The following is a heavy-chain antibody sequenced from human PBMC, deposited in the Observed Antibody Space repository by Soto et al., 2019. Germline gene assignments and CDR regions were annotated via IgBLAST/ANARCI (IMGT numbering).Heavy chain of an antibody. CDR1: GYSFTSYW. CDR2: IDPSDSYT. J-gene: IGHJ6*02. CDR3: ARHRYCSSTSCFNYYYYGMDV. D-gene: IGHD2-2*01. Sequence: PGESLKISCKGSGYSFTSYWISWVRQMPGKGLVWMGRIDPSDSYTNYSPSFQGHVTISADKSISTAYLQWSGLKASDTAMYYCARHRYCSSTSCFNYYYYGMDVWGQGTTVTVSS. V-gene: IGHV5-10-1*01.